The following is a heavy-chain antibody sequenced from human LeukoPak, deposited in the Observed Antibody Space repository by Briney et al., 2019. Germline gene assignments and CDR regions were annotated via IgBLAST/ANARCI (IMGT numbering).Heavy chain of an antibody. D-gene: IGHD3-9*01. J-gene: IGHJ3*02. Sequence: GRSLRLSCAASGFTFSSYGMHWVRQAPGKGLEWVAVIWYDGSNKYYADSVKGRFTISRDNSKNTLYLQMNSLRAEDTAVYYCALPYFRGGAFDIWGQGTMVTVSS. CDR1: GFTFSSYG. V-gene: IGHV3-33*01. CDR2: IWYDGSNK. CDR3: ALPYFRGGAFDI.